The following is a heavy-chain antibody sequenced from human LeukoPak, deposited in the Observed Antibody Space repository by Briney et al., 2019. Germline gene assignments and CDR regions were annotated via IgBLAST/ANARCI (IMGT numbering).Heavy chain of an antibody. V-gene: IGHV4-39*01. D-gene: IGHD6-19*01. CDR3: ARQEHSSGWSN. Sequence: SETLSLTCTVSGGSISGSTYYWGWIRQPPGKGLEWIGTIYYSGSTYYNPSLKSRVTISVDTFKNQFSLRLSSLTAADTAIYYCARQEHSSGWSNWGQGTLVTVSS. CDR1: GGSISGSTYY. CDR2: IYYSGST. J-gene: IGHJ4*02.